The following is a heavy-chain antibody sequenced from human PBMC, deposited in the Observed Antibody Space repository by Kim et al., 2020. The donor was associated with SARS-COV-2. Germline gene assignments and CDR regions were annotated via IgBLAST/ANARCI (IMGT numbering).Heavy chain of an antibody. V-gene: IGHV4-4*07. J-gene: IGHJ4*02. CDR3: ARGLPAAGANNFDY. Sequence: NPSLENRVTMSVDTSKTQFSLERTSVTAADTAVYYCARGLPAAGANNFDYWGQGTLVTVSS. D-gene: IGHD6-13*01.